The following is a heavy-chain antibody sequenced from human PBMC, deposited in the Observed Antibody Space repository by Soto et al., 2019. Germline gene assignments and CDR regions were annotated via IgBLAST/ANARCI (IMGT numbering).Heavy chain of an antibody. D-gene: IGHD5-18*01. J-gene: IGHJ4*02. CDR2: ISAYNGNT. CDR3: ARTPHSYGSETYDY. V-gene: IGHV1-18*01. CDR1: GYTFTSYA. Sequence: APVKASSKASGYTFTSYAMRWVRQAPGQGLEWMGWISAYNGNTNYAQKLQGRVTMTTDTSTSTAYMELRSLRSDDTAVYYCARTPHSYGSETYDYWGQGTLVTVSS.